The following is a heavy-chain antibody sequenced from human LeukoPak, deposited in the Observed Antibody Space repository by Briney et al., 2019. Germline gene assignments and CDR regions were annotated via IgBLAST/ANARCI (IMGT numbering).Heavy chain of an antibody. CDR2: IYYSGST. J-gene: IGHJ4*02. D-gene: IGHD1-7*01. V-gene: IGHV4-39*07. CDR3: ARELKWEQLELRGSYFDY. CDR1: GGSISSSSYY. Sequence: SETLSLTCTVSGGSISSSSYYWGWIRQPPGKGLEWIGSIYYSGSTYYNPSLKSRVTISVDTSKNQFSLKLSSVTAADTAVYYCARELKWEQLELRGSYFDYWGQGTLVTVSS.